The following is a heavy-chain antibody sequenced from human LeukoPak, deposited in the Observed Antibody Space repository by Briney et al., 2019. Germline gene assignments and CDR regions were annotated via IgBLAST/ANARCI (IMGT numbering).Heavy chain of an antibody. D-gene: IGHD5-24*01. J-gene: IGHJ4*02. CDR2: INDDGSET. CDR1: GSPLSSYW. CDR3: ARSQFDY. V-gene: IGHV3-74*03. Sequence: GGSLTLSCVASGSPLSSYWMLLVRQAPGRGLEWVSRINDDGSETTYADSVKGRFTISRDNARASLYLQLNSVRGEDTAVYYCARSQFDYWGQGTLVTVSS.